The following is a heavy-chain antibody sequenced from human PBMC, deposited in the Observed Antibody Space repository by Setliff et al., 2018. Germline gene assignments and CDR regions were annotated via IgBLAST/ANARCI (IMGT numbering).Heavy chain of an antibody. Sequence: PSETLSLTCTVSGGSISTATYYWGWVRQSPGKGLEWIGSIYWSGNTWYNPSFKSRVSISVDTSKNQFSLRLRSVTAADTAFYYCATSYLTLEAAFDVWGQGTMVTVSS. V-gene: IGHV4-39*07. CDR1: GGSISTATYY. D-gene: IGHD1-1*01. CDR3: ATSYLTLEAAFDV. CDR2: IYWSGNT. J-gene: IGHJ3*01.